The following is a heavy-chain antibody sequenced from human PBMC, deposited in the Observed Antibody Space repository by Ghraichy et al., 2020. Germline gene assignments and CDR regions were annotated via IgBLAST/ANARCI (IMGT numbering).Heavy chain of an antibody. D-gene: IGHD3-9*01. V-gene: IGHV4-30-2*01. Sequence: SETLSLTCGVSGGSISIGGYSWSWIRQPPGKALEWIGYIYYSGSTYYNPSLKSRVTIAVDSSKNQFSLKLSSVTAADTAVYYCARIILTGYYVDYWGQGTLVTVSS. CDR3: ARIILTGYYVDY. J-gene: IGHJ4*02. CDR2: IYYSGST. CDR1: GGSISIGGYS.